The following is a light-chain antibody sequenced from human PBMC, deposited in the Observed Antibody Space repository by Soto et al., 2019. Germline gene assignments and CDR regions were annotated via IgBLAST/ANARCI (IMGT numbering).Light chain of an antibody. CDR3: QTWGSGIVV. V-gene: IGLV4-69*01. Sequence: QLVLTQSPSASASLGASVKLTCTLSRGHSNYAIAWHQQQSEKGPRYLMKLNSDGSHSKGDGIPDRFSGSSSGAERYLTISSLQSEDEADYYCQTWGSGIVVFGGGPKVTVL. J-gene: IGLJ2*01. CDR1: RGHSNYA. CDR2: LNSDGSH.